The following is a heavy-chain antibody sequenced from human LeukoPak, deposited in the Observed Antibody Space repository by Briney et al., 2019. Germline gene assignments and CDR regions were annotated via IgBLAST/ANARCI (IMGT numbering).Heavy chain of an antibody. CDR2: ISSSSSYI. V-gene: IGHV3-21*01. Sequence: GGSLRLSSAASGFTFSSYSMNWVRQAPGKGLEWVSSISSSSSYIHYADSVKGRFTISRDNAKNSLYLQMNSLRAEDTAVYYCARDRRHQRGMGVWGQGTTVTVSS. CDR1: GFTFSSYS. CDR3: ARDRRHQRGMGV. J-gene: IGHJ6*02.